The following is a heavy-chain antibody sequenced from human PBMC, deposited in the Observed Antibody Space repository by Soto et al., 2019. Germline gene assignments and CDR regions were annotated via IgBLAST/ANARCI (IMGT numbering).Heavy chain of an antibody. D-gene: IGHD6-25*01. CDR1: GGTFSSYA. J-gene: IGHJ4*02. CDR3: ARDAAAYCFDY. V-gene: IGHV1-69*13. CDR2: IIPIFGTA. Sequence: EASVKVSCKASGGTFSSYAISWVRQAPGQGLEWMGGIIPIFGTANYAQKFQGRVTITADESTSTAYMELSSLRSEDTAVYYCARDAAAYCFDYWGQGTLVTVSS.